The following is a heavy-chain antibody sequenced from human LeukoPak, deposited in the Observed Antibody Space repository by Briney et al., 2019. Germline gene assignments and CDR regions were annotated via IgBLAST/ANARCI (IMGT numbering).Heavy chain of an antibody. D-gene: IGHD6-13*01. CDR3: ARDDRTVVPGTFDN. J-gene: IGHJ4*02. V-gene: IGHV3-53*01. Sequence: QPGGSLRLSCAASGFTVSSSFMSWVRQAPGTGLQWVSVIYRDGTTHYADSVRGRFTISRDNSKNTLYLQMNSLRVEDTAVYYCARDDRTVVPGTFDNWGQGTLVTVSS. CDR2: IYRDGTT. CDR1: GFTVSSSF.